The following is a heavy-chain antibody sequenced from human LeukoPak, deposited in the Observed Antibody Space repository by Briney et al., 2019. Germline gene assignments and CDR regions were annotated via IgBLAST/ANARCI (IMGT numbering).Heavy chain of an antibody. CDR1: GGSISSYY. CDR2: IYYSGST. Sequence: SETLSLTCTVSGGSISSYYWSWIRQPPGKGLEWIGYIYYSGSTNYNPSLKSRVTISVDTSKNQFSLKLSSVTAADTAVYYCARGDSSRWSSAWIDPWGQGTLVTVSS. J-gene: IGHJ5*02. CDR3: ARGDSSRWSSAWIDP. V-gene: IGHV4-59*08. D-gene: IGHD6-13*01.